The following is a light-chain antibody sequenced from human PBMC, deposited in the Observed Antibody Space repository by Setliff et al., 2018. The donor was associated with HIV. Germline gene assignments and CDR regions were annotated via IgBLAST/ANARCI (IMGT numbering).Light chain of an antibody. CDR3: SSYTSSTTWV. V-gene: IGLV2-18*02. Sequence: QSALAQPASVSGSPGQSITISCTGTSSDVGFYNRVSWYQQPPGTAPKLMISEVSNRPSGVPDRFSGSKSGNTASLTISGLRAEDEADYYCSSYTSSTTWVFGTGTKVTVL. J-gene: IGLJ1*01. CDR2: EVS. CDR1: SSDVGFYNR.